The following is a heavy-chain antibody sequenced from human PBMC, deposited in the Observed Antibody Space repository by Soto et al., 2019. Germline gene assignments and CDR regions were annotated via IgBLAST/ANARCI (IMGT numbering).Heavy chain of an antibody. D-gene: IGHD2-2*01. Sequence: SVKVSCKASGGTFSSYAISWVRQAPGQGLEWMGGIIPIFGTANYAQKFQGRVTITADESTSTAYMELSSLRSEDTAVYYCARVHHIVVVPAAKSFYGMDVWGQGTTVTVSS. V-gene: IGHV1-69*13. CDR3: ARVHHIVVVPAAKSFYGMDV. J-gene: IGHJ6*02. CDR1: GGTFSSYA. CDR2: IIPIFGTA.